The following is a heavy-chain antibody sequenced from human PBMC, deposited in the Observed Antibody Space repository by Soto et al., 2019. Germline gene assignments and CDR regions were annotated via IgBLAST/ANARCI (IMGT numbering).Heavy chain of an antibody. Sequence: PSETLSLTCTVSGASISGFYWSWIRKSAGKGLEWIGRIYATGTTDYNPSLKSRVMMSVDTSKKQFSLELTSVLAADTAVYYCAKNETTRPWFDPWGQGTLVTVSS. J-gene: IGHJ5*02. D-gene: IGHD1-1*01. CDR3: AKNETTRPWFDP. CDR1: GASISGFY. V-gene: IGHV4-4*07. CDR2: IYATGTT.